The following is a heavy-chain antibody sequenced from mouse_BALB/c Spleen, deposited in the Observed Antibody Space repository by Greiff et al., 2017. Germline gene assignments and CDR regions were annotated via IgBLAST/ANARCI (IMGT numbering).Heavy chain of an antibody. CDR3: ARDDGDYDGRWFAY. D-gene: IGHD2-4*01. CDR2: IWGDGST. Sequence: VQVVESGPGLVAPSQSLSITCTVSGFSLTGYGVNWVRQPPGKGLEWLGMIWGDGSTDYNSALKSRLSISKDNSKSQVFLKMNSLQTDDTARYYCARDDGDYDGRWFAYWGQGTLVTVSA. CDR1: GFSLTGYG. V-gene: IGHV2-6-7*01. J-gene: IGHJ3*01.